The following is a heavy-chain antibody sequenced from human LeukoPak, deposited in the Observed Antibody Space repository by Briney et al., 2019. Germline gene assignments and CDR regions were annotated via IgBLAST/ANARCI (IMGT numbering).Heavy chain of an antibody. CDR2: IYYSGST. Sequence: SETLSLTCTVSGGSISSYYWSWIRQPPGKGLEWIGYIYYSGSTNCNPSLKSRVTISVDTSKNQFSLKLSSVTAADTAVYYCARESSTLYLEYFDYWGQGTLVTVSS. J-gene: IGHJ4*02. V-gene: IGHV4-59*01. D-gene: IGHD2-2*01. CDR1: GGSISSYY. CDR3: ARESSTLYLEYFDY.